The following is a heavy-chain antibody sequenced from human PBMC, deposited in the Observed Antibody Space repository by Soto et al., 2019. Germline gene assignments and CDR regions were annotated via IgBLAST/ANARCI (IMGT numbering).Heavy chain of an antibody. CDR1: GYTFTSYG. V-gene: IGHV1-18*01. D-gene: IGHD3-3*01. CDR3: ATHKEFGRGYFGFDP. J-gene: IGHJ5*02. CDR2: ISAYNGNT. Sequence: ASLKVSCKASGYTFTSYGISWVRHAPGQGLEWMGWISAYNGNTNYAQKLQGRVTMTTDTSTSTAYMELRSLRSDDTAVYYCATHKEFGRGYFGFDPGGQGTLVTVPS.